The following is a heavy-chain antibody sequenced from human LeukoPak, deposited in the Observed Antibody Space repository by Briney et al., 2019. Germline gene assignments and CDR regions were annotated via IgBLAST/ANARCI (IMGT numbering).Heavy chain of an antibody. D-gene: IGHD3-16*01. CDR3: AKGGIMITFGGRNYYYYMDV. CDR2: IRYDGSNK. V-gene: IGHV3-30*02. J-gene: IGHJ6*03. CDR1: GFTFSSYG. Sequence: GGSLRLSCAASGFTFSSYGMHWVRQAPGKGLEWVAFIRYDGSNKYYADSVKGRFTISRDNSKNTPYLQMNSLRAEDTAVYYCAKGGIMITFGGRNYYYYMDVWGKGTTVTVSS.